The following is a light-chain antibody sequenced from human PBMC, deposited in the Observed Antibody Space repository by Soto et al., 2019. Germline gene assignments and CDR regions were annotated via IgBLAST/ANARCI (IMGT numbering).Light chain of an antibody. J-gene: IGKJ1*01. CDR1: QSIMTS. CDR3: QQYNSYWT. Sequence: DIQMTQSPSTLSASVGDRVTIACRASQSIMTSLAWYQQKPGRAPRVLIYDASSFESGVPSRFSGSGSGTEFTLTSSSLQPDVSATYYCQQYNSYWTFGQGTKVEIK. V-gene: IGKV1-5*01. CDR2: DAS.